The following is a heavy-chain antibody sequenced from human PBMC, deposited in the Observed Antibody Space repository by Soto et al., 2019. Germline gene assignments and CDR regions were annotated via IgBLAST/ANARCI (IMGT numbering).Heavy chain of an antibody. J-gene: IGHJ6*02. CDR3: ARVKVPAAKYGMDV. CDR1: GGSISSGGYY. V-gene: IGHV4-31*03. Sequence: QVQLQESGPGLVKPSQTLSLTCTVSGGSISSGGYYWSWIRQHPGKGLEWIGYISYSGSTYYNPSLKSRVTISVDTSKNQFSLKLSSVTAADTAVYYCARVKVPAAKYGMDVWGQGTTVTVSS. D-gene: IGHD2-2*01. CDR2: ISYSGST.